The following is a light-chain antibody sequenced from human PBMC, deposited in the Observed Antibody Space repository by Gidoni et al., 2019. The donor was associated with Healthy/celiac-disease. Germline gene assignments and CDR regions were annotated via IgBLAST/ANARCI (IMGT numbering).Light chain of an antibody. CDR2: WAS. CDR3: QQYYSTPLT. CDR1: QSVLYSSNNKNY. V-gene: IGKV4-1*01. Sequence: DIVMTQSPDSLAVSLGERATINCKSSQSVLYSSNNKNYLAWYQQKPGQPPKLLICWASTRESGVPDRVSGSGSGTDFTLTISSLQAEDVAVYYCQQYYSTPLTFGGGTKVEIK. J-gene: IGKJ4*01.